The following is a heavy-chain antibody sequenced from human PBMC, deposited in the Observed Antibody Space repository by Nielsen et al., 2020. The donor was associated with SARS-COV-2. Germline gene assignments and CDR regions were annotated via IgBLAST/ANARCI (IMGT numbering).Heavy chain of an antibody. CDR1: GLTFDDYA. V-gene: IGHV3-9*01. Sequence: GGSLRLSCAASGLTFDDYAMHWVRRAPGKGLEWVSGISWNSGSIGYADSVKGRFTISRDNAKNSLYLQMNSLRAEDTALYYCAKDIEQWLLVDGYRRFDPWGQGTLVTVSS. J-gene: IGHJ5*02. CDR3: AKDIEQWLLVDGYRRFDP. D-gene: IGHD6-19*01. CDR2: ISWNSGSI.